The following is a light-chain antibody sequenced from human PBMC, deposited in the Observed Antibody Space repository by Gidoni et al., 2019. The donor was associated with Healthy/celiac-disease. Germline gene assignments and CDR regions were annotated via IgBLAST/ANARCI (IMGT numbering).Light chain of an antibody. V-gene: IGKV3-20*01. Sequence: DIVLTHSPGTLSLSPVERATLSCRASQSVSSSYLAWYQQKPGQAPRLLIYGASSRATGIPDRFSGSGSGTDFTLTISRLEPEDFAVYYCQQYGSSPYTFXXXTKLEIK. J-gene: IGKJ2*01. CDR2: GAS. CDR1: QSVSSSY. CDR3: QQYGSSPYT.